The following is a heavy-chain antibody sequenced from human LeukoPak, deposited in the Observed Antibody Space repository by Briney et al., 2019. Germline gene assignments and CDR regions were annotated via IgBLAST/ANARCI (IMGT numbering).Heavy chain of an antibody. CDR2: FDPKDGER. D-gene: IGHD6-13*01. J-gene: IGHJ6*03. V-gene: IGHV1-24*01. Sequence: ASVKVSCKVSGYTLTELSMHWVRQAPGKGLEWMGGFDPKDGERIYAQKFQGRVTMTEDTYKDKTYMELSSLRSEDTAVYYCARGRTYAAGTDYYYYYMVVWGKGTTVSISS. CDR3: ARGRTYAAGTDYYYYYMVV. CDR1: GYTLTELS.